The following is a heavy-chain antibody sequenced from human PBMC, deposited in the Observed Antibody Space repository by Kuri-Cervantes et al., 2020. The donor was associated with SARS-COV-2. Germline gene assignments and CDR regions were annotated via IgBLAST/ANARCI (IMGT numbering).Heavy chain of an antibody. J-gene: IGHJ6*02. CDR3: ARDRYSGSYKNPLMDV. CDR1: GGTFSSYA. Sequence: SVKVSCKASGGTFSSYAISWVRQAPGQGLEWMGGIIPIFGTANYAQKFQGRVTITRDTSASTAYMELSSLRSEDTAVYYCARDRYSGSYKNPLMDVWGQGTTVTVSS. V-gene: IGHV1-69*05. D-gene: IGHD1-26*01. CDR2: IIPIFGTA.